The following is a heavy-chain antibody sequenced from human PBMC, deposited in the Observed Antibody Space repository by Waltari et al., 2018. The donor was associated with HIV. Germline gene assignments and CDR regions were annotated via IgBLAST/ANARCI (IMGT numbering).Heavy chain of an antibody. J-gene: IGHJ4*02. D-gene: IGHD3-16*01. CDR3: ARKDDYYDDNRYTLLFDS. V-gene: IGHV4-34*01. CDR2: ISHSGST. Sequence: QVHLQQWGAGLLKPSETLSLTCAIYGGSFSGYYLSWIRQAPEKGLEWIGEISHSGSTNYNPSLKSRVTMSLDTSKNQFSLKLSSVTAADTAVYYCARKDDYYDDNRYTLLFDSWGQGTLVTVSS. CDR1: GGSFSGYY.